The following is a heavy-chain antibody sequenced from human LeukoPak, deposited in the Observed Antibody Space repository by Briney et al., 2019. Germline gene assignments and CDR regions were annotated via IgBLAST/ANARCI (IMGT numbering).Heavy chain of an antibody. D-gene: IGHD3-22*01. CDR3: ARDPPYDASGYYFDY. J-gene: IGHJ4*02. Sequence: ASVKVSCKASGHTFTNYGITWVRQAPGQGLEWMGWISAYNGNTNYAQKFQGRVTMTTDTSTNTVYMELRSLRSDDTAVYYCARDPPYDASGYYFDYWGQGTLVTVSS. V-gene: IGHV1-18*01. CDR2: ISAYNGNT. CDR1: GHTFTNYG.